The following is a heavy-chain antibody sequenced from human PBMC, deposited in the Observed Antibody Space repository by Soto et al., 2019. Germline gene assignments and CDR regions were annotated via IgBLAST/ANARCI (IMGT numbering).Heavy chain of an antibody. CDR2: IRSKAYSGTA. D-gene: IGHD3-10*01. J-gene: IGHJ4*02. CDR1: GFTIGDYA. CDR3: SRDRSGITMIRGVADY. V-gene: IGHV3-49*03. Sequence: PGGSLRLPCTASGFTIGDYAISWFRQAPGKGLEWVGFIRSKAYSGTAEYAASVKGRFTMSRDDSKNIAYLQMNSLKTEDTAVYYCSRDRSGITMIRGVADYWGQGTLVTVSS.